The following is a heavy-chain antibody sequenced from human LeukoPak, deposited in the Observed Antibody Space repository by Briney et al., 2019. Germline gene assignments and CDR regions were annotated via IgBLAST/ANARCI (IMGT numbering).Heavy chain of an antibody. CDR3: AATLTVTTGSTYYGMDV. J-gene: IGHJ6*02. CDR1: GFTFATSA. CDR2: IVVGSGNT. D-gene: IGHD4-17*01. V-gene: IGHV1-58*01. Sequence: ASVKVSCKASGFTFATSAVQWVRQARGQRLEWIGWIVVGSGNTNYALKFQERVTITSDMSTSTAYMDLSSLRSEDTAVYYCAATLTVTTGSTYYGMDVWGQGTTVTVSS.